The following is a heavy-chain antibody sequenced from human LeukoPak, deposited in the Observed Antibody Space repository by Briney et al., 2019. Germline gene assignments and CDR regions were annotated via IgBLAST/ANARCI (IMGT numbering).Heavy chain of an antibody. CDR1: GFTFSSYE. J-gene: IGHJ4*02. Sequence: PGGSLRLSCAASGFTFSSYELNWVRQAPGKGLEWVGRIKRIIDGGTTDYAAPVKGRFTVSRDDSINTLYLQMSSLQTEATAVYYCTAQGGSGDLRYWGQGTLVTVSS. CDR2: IKRIIDGGTT. CDR3: TAQGGSGDLRY. D-gene: IGHD4-17*01. V-gene: IGHV3-15*01.